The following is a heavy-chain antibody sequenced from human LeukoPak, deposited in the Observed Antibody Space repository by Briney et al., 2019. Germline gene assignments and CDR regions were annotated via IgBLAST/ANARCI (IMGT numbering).Heavy chain of an antibody. CDR2: INHSGST. D-gene: IGHD3-22*01. CDR3: ARGCHDSSGPIRRHGNWFDP. V-gene: IGHV4-34*01. J-gene: IGHJ5*02. Sequence: GSLRLSCAASGFTFSSYAMSWIRQPPGKGLEWIGEINHSGSTNYNPSLKSRVTISVDTSKNQFSLKLSSVTAADTAVYYCARGCHDSSGPIRRHGNWFDPWGQGTLVTVSS. CDR1: GFTFSSYA.